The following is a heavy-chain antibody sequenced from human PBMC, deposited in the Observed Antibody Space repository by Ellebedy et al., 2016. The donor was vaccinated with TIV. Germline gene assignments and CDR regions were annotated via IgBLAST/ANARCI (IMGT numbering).Heavy chain of an antibody. CDR2: IHRGGDT. CDR1: GDSMSKRYW. Sequence: SEILSLTXAVSGDSMSKRYWWSWGRQSPARGLEWIAEIHRGGDTNYNPSLKSRVTISVDTSKRQVSLKLRSVTAADTAIYYCAKGNGYTWDAWGQGTTVTVSS. CDR3: AKGNGYTWDA. J-gene: IGHJ6*02. V-gene: IGHV4-4*02. D-gene: IGHD5-18*01.